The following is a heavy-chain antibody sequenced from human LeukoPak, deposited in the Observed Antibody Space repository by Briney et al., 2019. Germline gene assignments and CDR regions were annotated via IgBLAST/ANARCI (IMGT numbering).Heavy chain of an antibody. V-gene: IGHV3-15*01. CDR3: TTVTFDSDGYSHDF. D-gene: IGHD3-22*01. J-gene: IGHJ4*02. Sequence: SGGSLRLSCSASGFAFSNTWMSWVRQAPGKGLEWVGRIKRKVDGETTDYAASVKGRISISRDDSESTLYLEMNSLKTEDTAVYYCTTVTFDSDGYSHDFWGQGTLVTVSS. CDR2: IKRKVDGETT. CDR1: GFAFSNTW.